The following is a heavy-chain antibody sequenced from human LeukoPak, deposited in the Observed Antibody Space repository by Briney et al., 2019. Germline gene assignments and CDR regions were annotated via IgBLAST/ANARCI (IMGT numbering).Heavy chain of an antibody. V-gene: IGHV3-7*03. CDR3: ATPLDYYDSSGYHQGGD. Sequence: GGSLRLSCAASGFTFSSHWMTWVRQAPGKGLEWVANIKQDGSKKNYVDSVKGRFTISRDNAKNSLYLQMNSLRAEDTAVYYCATPLDYYDSSGYHQGGDWGQGTPDTVSS. D-gene: IGHD3-22*01. J-gene: IGHJ4*02. CDR2: IKQDGSKK. CDR1: GFTFSSHW.